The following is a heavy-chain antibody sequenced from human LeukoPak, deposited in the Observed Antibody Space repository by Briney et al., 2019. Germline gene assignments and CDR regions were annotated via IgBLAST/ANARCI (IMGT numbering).Heavy chain of an antibody. CDR2: IYPGDSDT. V-gene: IGHV5-51*01. CDR3: AREYQNGWSYFNY. D-gene: IGHD2-15*01. J-gene: IGHJ4*02. Sequence: GESLKISCKGSGTTFGNYWIGWVRQLPGKGLEWMGIIYPGDSDTKYSPSFQGQVTISVDKSISTTYLQWSSLKASDTAMYYCAREYQNGWSYFNYWGQGTLVTVSS. CDR1: GTTFGNYW.